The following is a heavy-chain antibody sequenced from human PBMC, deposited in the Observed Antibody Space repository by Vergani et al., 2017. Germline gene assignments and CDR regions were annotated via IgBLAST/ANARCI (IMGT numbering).Heavy chain of an antibody. CDR1: GFTFSSYG. D-gene: IGHD3-3*01. CDR3: ARESTPSPTFGGVITYGMDV. CDR2: IWYDGSNK. V-gene: IGHV3-33*01. J-gene: IGHJ6*02. Sequence: QVQLVESGGGVVQPGRSLRLSCAASGFTFSSYGMHWVRQAPGKGLEWVAVIWYDGSNKYYADSVKGRFTISRDNSKNTLYLQMNSLRAEDTAVYYCARESTPSPTFGGVITYGMDVWGQGTTVTVSS.